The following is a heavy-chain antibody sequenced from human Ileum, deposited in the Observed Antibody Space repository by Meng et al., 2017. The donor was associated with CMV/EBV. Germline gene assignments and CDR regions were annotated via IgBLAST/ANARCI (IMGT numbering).Heavy chain of an antibody. D-gene: IGHD2-8*02. Sequence: GADVKKPGVSGKVSCKGCGYKFSDSYIHWVRQAPGQGLEWMGRIYPNSGGTINAQKFQGRITMTRDTPITTAYMELSSLTSDDTAVYYCTTDCAGGACYGRAFDYWGQGSLVTVSS. V-gene: IGHV1-2*06. CDR3: TTDCAGGACYGRAFDY. J-gene: IGHJ4*02. CDR2: IYPNSGGT. CDR1: GYKFSDSY.